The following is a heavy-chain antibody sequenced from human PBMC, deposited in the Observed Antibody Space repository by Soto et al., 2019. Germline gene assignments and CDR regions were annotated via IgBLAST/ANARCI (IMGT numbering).Heavy chain of an antibody. CDR1: GGTFSSYA. D-gene: IGHD3-9*01. CDR3: TTSGGGYFDWSTTFDY. CDR2: IIPIFGTA. J-gene: IGHJ4*02. Sequence: ASVKVSCKASGGTFSSYAISWVRQAPGQGLEWMGGIIPIFGTANYAQKFQGRVTITADESTSTAYMELSSLKTEDTAVYYCTTSGGGYFDWSTTFDYWGQGTLVTVSS. V-gene: IGHV1-69*13.